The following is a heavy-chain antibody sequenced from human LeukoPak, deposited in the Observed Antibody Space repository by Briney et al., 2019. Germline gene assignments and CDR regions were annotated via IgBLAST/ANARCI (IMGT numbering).Heavy chain of an antibody. V-gene: IGHV4-59*08. CDR1: GGSISSYY. Sequence: PSETLSLTCTVSGGSISSYYWSWIRQPPGKGLEWIGNIYYSGSTYYNPSLKSRVTISVDTSKNQFSLKLSSVTAADTAVYYCARHKRSGTYYFDYWGQGTLVTVSS. D-gene: IGHD1-26*01. CDR2: IYYSGST. J-gene: IGHJ4*02. CDR3: ARHKRSGTYYFDY.